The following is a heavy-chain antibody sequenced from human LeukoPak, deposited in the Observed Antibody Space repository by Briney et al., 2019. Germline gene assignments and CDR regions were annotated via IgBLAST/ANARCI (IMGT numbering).Heavy chain of an antibody. CDR2: IRNDGSNK. D-gene: IGHD3-9*01. CDR1: GFTFNNYG. CDR3: ARDPEKYYDILTGYYIEAPNWFDP. J-gene: IGHJ5*02. Sequence: GGSLRLSCAASGFTFNNYGMHWVRQAPGKGLEWVAFIRNDGSNKYYADSVKGRFTISRDNAKNSLYLQMNSLRAEDTAVYYCARDPEKYYDILTGYYIEAPNWFDPRGQGTLVTVSS. V-gene: IGHV3-30*02.